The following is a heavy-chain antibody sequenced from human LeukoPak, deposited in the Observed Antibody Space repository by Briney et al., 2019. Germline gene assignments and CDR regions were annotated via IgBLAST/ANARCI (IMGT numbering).Heavy chain of an antibody. Sequence: AGGSLRLSCAASGFTFSNYAMTWVRQAPGKGLEWVSLISGSGAATYYPDSLKGRFTISRDNSKNTLSLHMNSLRAEDTAIYYCAPDLRGGAWSLDDWGQGTLVTVSS. V-gene: IGHV3-23*01. J-gene: IGHJ4*02. CDR2: ISGSGAAT. D-gene: IGHD2-8*02. CDR3: APDLRGGAWSLDD. CDR1: GFTFSNYA.